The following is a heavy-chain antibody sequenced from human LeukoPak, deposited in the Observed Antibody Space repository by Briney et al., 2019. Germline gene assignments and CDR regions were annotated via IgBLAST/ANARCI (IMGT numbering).Heavy chain of an antibody. Sequence: SVKVSCKASGGTFSSYAISWVRQAPGQGLEWMGGIIPIFGTANYAQKFQGRVTITADKSTSTAYMELSSLRSEDTAVYYCARRDSSGYYGEWGQGTLATVSS. CDR1: GGTFSSYA. V-gene: IGHV1-69*06. J-gene: IGHJ4*02. CDR3: ARRDSSGYYGE. D-gene: IGHD3-22*01. CDR2: IIPIFGTA.